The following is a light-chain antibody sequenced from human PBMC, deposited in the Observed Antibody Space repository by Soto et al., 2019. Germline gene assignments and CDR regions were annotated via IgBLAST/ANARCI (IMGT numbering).Light chain of an antibody. J-gene: IGLJ2*01. CDR3: YSTDSSNSRGV. CDR1: ALPKKN. CDR2: GDN. V-gene: IGLV3-10*01. Sequence: SYELTQPPSVSVSPGQTARITCSGDALPKKNAYWYQQRSGQAPVLVIYGDNNRPSGIPERFSVSSSGTVATLTISGAQVEDEADYFCYSTDSSNSRGVFGGGTKVTVL.